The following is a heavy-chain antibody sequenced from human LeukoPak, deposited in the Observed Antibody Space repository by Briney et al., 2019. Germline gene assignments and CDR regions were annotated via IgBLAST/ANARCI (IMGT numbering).Heavy chain of an antibody. CDR1: GFTFSRYW. CDR3: ARGKPGIAAAGTLSPLDY. CDR2: ISYDGTTK. V-gene: IGHV3-30*03. Sequence: GGSLRLSCAASGFTFSRYWLTWVRQAPGNGLEWVAVISYDGTTKYYAHSVKGRFTISRDNSKNTLYPQMSSLETEDTAVYYCARGKPGIAAAGTLSPLDYWGQGALVTVSS. J-gene: IGHJ4*02. D-gene: IGHD6-13*01.